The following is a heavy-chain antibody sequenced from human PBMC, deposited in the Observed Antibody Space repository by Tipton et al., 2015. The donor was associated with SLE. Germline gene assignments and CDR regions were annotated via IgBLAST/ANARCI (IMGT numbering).Heavy chain of an antibody. D-gene: IGHD6-13*01. V-gene: IGHV3-21*04. Sequence: SLRLSCAASGFTFSSYSMNWVRQAPGRGLEWVSSISSSSSYIYYADSVKGRFTISRDNSKNTLYLQINSLRAEDTAVYYCARIHSSSWYDYYYGMDVWGQGTTVTVSS. CDR3: ARIHSSSWYDYYYGMDV. J-gene: IGHJ6*02. CDR1: GFTFSSYS. CDR2: ISSSSSYI.